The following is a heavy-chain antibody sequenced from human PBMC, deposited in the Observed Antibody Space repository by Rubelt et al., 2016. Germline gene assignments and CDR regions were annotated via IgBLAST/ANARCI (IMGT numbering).Heavy chain of an antibody. CDR2: LSDDGSNY. CDR1: GFTFNTYT. Sequence: VQLLESGGGLVQPGGSLRLSCAASGFTFNTYTMHWVRQAPGKGLEWVAVLSDDGSNYYYADSVKGRFTISRDNSKNTLHLQMNSLRPEDKAVYDRARYGGGCSGWYVRKKYKGMDCRGQGTTVTVSS. CDR3: ARYGGGCSGWYVRKKYKGMDC. D-gene: IGHD6-19*01. V-gene: IGHV3-30*04. J-gene: IGHJ6*02.